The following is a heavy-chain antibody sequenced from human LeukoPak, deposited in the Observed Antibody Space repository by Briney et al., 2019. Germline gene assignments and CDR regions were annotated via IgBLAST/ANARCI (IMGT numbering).Heavy chain of an antibody. CDR2: IYTSGST. CDR3: AREALSDGYSRSWYVLY. D-gene: IGHD6-13*01. CDR1: GGSISIYY. J-gene: IGHJ4*02. Sequence: SETLSLTCTVSGGSISIYYWSWIRQPAGKGLEWIGRIYTSGSTNYNPSLKSRVTMSVDTSKNQFSLKLSSVTAADTAVYYCAREALSDGYSRSWYVLYWGQGTLVTVSS. V-gene: IGHV4-4*07.